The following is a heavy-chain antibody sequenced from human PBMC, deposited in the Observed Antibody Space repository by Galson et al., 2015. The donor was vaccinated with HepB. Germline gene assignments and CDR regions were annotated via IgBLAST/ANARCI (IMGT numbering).Heavy chain of an antibody. Sequence: SVKVSXXXXXGTXXXYTISWVXXAPGQGLEWMGRIIPILGIANXAQKFXXRVTITADKSTSTAYMELSSLRSEDTXVYYCASGYCSGGCXYSXXYWGQGTLVTV. J-gene: IGHJ4*02. CDR1: XGTXXXYT. CDR3: ASGYCSGGCXYSXXY. D-gene: IGHD2-15*01. V-gene: IGHV1-69*02. CDR2: IIPILGIA.